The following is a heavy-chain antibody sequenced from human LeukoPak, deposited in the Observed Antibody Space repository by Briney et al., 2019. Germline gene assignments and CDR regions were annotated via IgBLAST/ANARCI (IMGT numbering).Heavy chain of an antibody. Sequence: GGSLRLSCAASGFTFSSYWMSWVRQAPGKGLEWVANIKQDGSEKYYVDSVKGRFTISRDNAKNSLYLQMNSLRAEDTAVYYCARDPVGATSNWYFDLWGRGTLVTVSS. V-gene: IGHV3-7*01. J-gene: IGHJ2*01. D-gene: IGHD1-26*01. CDR2: IKQDGSEK. CDR3: ARDPVGATSNWYFDL. CDR1: GFTFSSYW.